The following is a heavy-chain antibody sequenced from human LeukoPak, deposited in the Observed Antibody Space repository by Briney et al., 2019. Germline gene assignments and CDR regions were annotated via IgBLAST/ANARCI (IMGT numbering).Heavy chain of an antibody. CDR1: GFTVSSNY. CDR3: ARGITMVRGMDV. V-gene: IGHV3-53*01. CDR2: IYSGGST. Sequence: PTGGSLRLSCAASGFTVSSNYMSWVRQAPGKGLEWVSVIYSGGSTYYADSVKGRFTISRDNSKNTLYLQMNSLRAEDTAVYYCARGITMVRGMDVWGKGTTVTISS. J-gene: IGHJ6*04. D-gene: IGHD3-10*01.